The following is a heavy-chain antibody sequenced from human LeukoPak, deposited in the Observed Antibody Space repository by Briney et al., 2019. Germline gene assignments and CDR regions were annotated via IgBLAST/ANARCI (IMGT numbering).Heavy chain of an antibody. CDR2: IYYSGST. CDR3: ARGQGPFDY. V-gene: IGHV4-61*01. CDR1: GGSISSSSYY. Sequence: SETLSLTCTVSGGSISSSSYYWRWIRQPPGKGLEWIGYIYYSGSTNYNPSLKSRVTISVDTSKNQFSLKLSSVTAADTVVYYCARGQGPFDYWGQGTLVTVSS. J-gene: IGHJ4*02.